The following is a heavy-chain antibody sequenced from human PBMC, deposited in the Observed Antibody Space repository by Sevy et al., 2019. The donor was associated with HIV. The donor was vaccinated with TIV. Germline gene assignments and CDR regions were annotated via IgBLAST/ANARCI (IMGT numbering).Heavy chain of an antibody. CDR2: VSYDGRNK. D-gene: IGHD6-19*01. CDR3: ARELGGAGPEEFEY. CDR1: GFTFSFYT. J-gene: IGHJ4*02. V-gene: IGHV3-30*09. Sequence: GGSLRLSCVASGFTFSFYTMHWVRQAPGKGLEWVAAVSYDGRNKYYADSVKGRFAISRDNSNNTLFLQMNTLRGDDTAVYYCARELGGAGPEEFEYWGQGTLVTVSS.